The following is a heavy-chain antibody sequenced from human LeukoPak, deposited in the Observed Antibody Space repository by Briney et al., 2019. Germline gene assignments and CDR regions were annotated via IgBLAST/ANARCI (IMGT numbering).Heavy chain of an antibody. J-gene: IGHJ4*02. CDR1: GGSISSYY. CDR3: ARYPGLEGAGSKGAFDY. D-gene: IGHD3-10*01. Sequence: SETLSLTCTVSGGSISSYYWSWIRQPPGKGLEWIGYIYYSGSTNYNPSLRSRVTISVDMSKNQFSLKLRSVTAADTAVYYCARYPGLEGAGSKGAFDYWGQGTLVTVSS. V-gene: IGHV4-59*01. CDR2: IYYSGST.